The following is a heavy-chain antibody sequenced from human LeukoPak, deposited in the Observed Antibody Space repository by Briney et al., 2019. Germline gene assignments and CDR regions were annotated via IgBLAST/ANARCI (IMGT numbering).Heavy chain of an antibody. J-gene: IGHJ4*02. D-gene: IGHD4-17*01. CDR3: ARDDPYGDYIDY. V-gene: IGHV3-30*04. CDR1: GFTFSSYA. Sequence: GGSLRLSCAASGFTFSSYAMHWVRQAQGKGLEWVAVISYDGSNKYYADSVKGRFTISRDNSKNTLYLQMNSLRAEDTAVYYCARDDPYGDYIDYWGQGTLVTVSS. CDR2: ISYDGSNK.